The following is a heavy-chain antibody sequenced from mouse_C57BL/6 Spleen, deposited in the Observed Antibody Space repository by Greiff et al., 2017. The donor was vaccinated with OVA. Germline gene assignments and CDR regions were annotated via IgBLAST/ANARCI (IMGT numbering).Heavy chain of an antibody. CDR3: TRWGRRPGYFDV. CDR1: GYTFTDYE. V-gene: IGHV1-15*01. CDR2: IDPETGGT. Sequence: QVQLQQSGAELVRPGASVTLSCKASGYTFTDYEMHWVKQTPVHGLEWIGAIDPETGGTAYNQKFKGKAILTADKSSSTAYMELRSLTSEDSAVYYCTRWGRRPGYFDVWGTGTTVTVSS. J-gene: IGHJ1*03.